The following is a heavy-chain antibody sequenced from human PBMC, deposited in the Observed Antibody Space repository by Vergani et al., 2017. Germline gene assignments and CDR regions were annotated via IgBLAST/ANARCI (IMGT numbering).Heavy chain of an antibody. CDR2: IYYSGST. D-gene: IGHD3-22*01. Sequence: QVQLQESGPGLVKPSETLSLTCTVSGGSLSSYYWSWIRQPPGKGLEWIGYIYYSGSTNYNPSLKSRVTISVDTSKNQFSLKLSSVTAADTAVYYCERDGDSTPAFDIWGQGTMVTVSS. J-gene: IGHJ3*02. CDR1: GGSLSSYY. V-gene: IGHV4-59*01. CDR3: ERDGDSTPAFDI.